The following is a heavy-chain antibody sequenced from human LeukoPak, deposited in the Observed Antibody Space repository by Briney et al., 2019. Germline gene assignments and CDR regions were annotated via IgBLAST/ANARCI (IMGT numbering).Heavy chain of an antibody. CDR3: ARDLKRQDVAPIDMATTRDGDY. D-gene: IGHD5-24*01. J-gene: IGHJ4*02. V-gene: IGHV1-46*01. CDR2: INPTGGST. CDR1: GYTFTSYY. Sequence: EASVKVSCKASGYTFTSYYIHWVRQAPGQGLEWMGVINPTGGSTNYAQKFQGRVTMTRDTSTTTVYMELSSLRSEDTAVYYCARDLKRQDVAPIDMATTRDGDYWGQGTLVTVSS.